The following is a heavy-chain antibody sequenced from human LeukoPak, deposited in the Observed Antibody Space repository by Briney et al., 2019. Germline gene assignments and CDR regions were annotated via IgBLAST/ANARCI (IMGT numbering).Heavy chain of an antibody. D-gene: IGHD3-3*01. V-gene: IGHV1-8*01. CDR2: MNPNSGNT. CDR3: ARGDYDFWSGYRGSADY. J-gene: IGHJ4*02. Sequence: GASVKVSCKASGYTFTSYDINWVRQATGQGLEWMGWMNPNSGNTGYAQKFQGRVTMTRNTSISTAYMELSSLRSEDTAVYYCARGDYDFWSGYRGSADYWRQGTLVSVSS. CDR1: GYTFTSYD.